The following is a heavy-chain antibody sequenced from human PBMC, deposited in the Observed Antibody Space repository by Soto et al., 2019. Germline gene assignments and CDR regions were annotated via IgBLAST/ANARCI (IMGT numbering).Heavy chain of an antibody. D-gene: IGHD3-22*01. V-gene: IGHV1-3*01. CDR1: GYTLTRYS. CDR3: AILGTYYFDNSDNYFDF. Sequence: ASVKVSCKASGYTLTRYSIHWVRQAPGQRLEWMGWINAGNGNTKFSQKFQGRVTITRDTSASTAYMELRGLRSEDTAVYYCAILGTYYFDNSDNYFDFWGQGTLFTVS. CDR2: INAGNGNT. J-gene: IGHJ4*02.